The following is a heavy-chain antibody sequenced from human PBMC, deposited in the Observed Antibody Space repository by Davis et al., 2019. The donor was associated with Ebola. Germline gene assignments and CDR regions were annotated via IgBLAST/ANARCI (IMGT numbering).Heavy chain of an antibody. CDR3: ATNTSSKGFDI. J-gene: IGHJ3*02. CDR2: INQYGNT. CDR1: GGSLSGYY. D-gene: IGHD2/OR15-2a*01. Sequence: PSETLSLTCGVSGGSLSGYYWSWIRQSPGKGLEWIGEINQYGNTNYNPSLKSRVTMSVDMSNNHFSLKLRSVTAADTTTYYCATNTSSKGFDIWGPGTSVIVSS. V-gene: IGHV4-34*01.